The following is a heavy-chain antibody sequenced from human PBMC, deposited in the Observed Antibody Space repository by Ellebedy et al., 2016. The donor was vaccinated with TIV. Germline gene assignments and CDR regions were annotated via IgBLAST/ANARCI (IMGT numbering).Heavy chain of an antibody. CDR2: INSRGGST. CDR1: GFTFSSYA. V-gene: IGHV3-23*01. CDR3: AKDKDFGDSKWEIDV. Sequence: PGGSLRLSCAASGFTFSSYAMSWVRQAPGKRLEWVSGINSRGGSTYYADSVKGRFTISSDNFKNTLYLQMNSLRAEDTAVYYCAKDKDFGDSKWEIDVWGQGTTVTVSS. J-gene: IGHJ6*02. D-gene: IGHD4-17*01.